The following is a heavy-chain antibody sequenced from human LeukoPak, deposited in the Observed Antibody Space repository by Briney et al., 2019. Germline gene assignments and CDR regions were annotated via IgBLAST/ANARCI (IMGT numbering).Heavy chain of an antibody. D-gene: IGHD1-7*01. CDR2: TYYRSKWYN. CDR3: ARDSELRPGRAFDI. Sequence: SQTLSLTCAISGDSFSSNSAAWNWIRQSPSRGLEWLGSTYYRSKWYNDYAVSVKSRITINPDTSKNQFSLQLNSVTPEDTAVCYCARDSELRPGRAFDIWGQGTMVTVSS. J-gene: IGHJ3*02. CDR1: GDSFSSNSAA. V-gene: IGHV6-1*01.